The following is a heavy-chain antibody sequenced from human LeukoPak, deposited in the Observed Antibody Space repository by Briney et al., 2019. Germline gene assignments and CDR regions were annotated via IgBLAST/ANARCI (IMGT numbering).Heavy chain of an antibody. CDR1: GGSISSYY. D-gene: IGHD6-13*01. Sequence: SETLSLTCTISGGSISSYYWSWIRQPPGKGLEWIGYMYYSGSTNYNPSLKSRVTISVGTSRNQFSLRLSSVTAADTAVYYCARGFQQLASLWGQGTLVTVSS. CDR3: ARGFQQLASL. CDR2: MYYSGST. V-gene: IGHV4-59*01. J-gene: IGHJ4*02.